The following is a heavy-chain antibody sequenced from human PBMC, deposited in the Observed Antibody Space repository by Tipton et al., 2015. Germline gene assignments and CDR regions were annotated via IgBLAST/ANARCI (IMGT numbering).Heavy chain of an antibody. D-gene: IGHD5-18*01. CDR2: THYRSNWYN. V-gene: IGHV6-1*01. CDR1: GDSVSSNSAA. Sequence: GLVKPSQTLLLTCAVSGDSVSSNSAAWNWIRQSPSRGLEWLGRTHYRSNWYNDYAGSVKSRITIDPDTSKNQFFLQLNSVTPEDTAVYYCARSYGYTTPFDYWGQGILVAVSP. CDR3: ARSYGYTTPFDY. J-gene: IGHJ4*02.